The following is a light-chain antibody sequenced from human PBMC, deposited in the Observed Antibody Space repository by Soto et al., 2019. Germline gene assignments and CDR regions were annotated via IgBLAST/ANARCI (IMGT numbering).Light chain of an antibody. CDR2: DAS. J-gene: IGKJ4*01. V-gene: IGKV3-11*01. CDR1: QSVSSY. CDR3: QQRSNWPPVT. Sequence: EIVLTQSPATLSLSPGERATLSCRASQSVSSYLAWYQQKPGQAPRLLIYDASNRATGIPARFSGSGSGTDFTLTISSLEPEDFEIYYCQQRSNWPPVTVGGGTKVEIK.